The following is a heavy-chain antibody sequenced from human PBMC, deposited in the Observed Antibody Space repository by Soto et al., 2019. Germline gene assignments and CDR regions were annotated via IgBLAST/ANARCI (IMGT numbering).Heavy chain of an antibody. CDR1: GFIFSNAW. V-gene: IGHV3-15*01. CDR2: IKSKADGGTT. D-gene: IGHD3-3*01. Sequence: PGGSLRLSCAASGFIFSNAWMSWVRQAPGKGLEWVGRIKSKADGGTTNYAAPVKGRFNISRDGSKNTLYLQMNGLKTEDTAVYYCTTGWSSKDPWGQGTLVTVSS. J-gene: IGHJ5*02. CDR3: TTGWSSKDP.